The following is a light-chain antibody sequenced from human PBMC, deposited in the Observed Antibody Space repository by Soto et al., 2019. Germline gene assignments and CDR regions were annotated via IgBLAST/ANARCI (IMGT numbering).Light chain of an antibody. CDR1: TSNIGRHS. CDR3: AVWDDSLNGVV. Sequence: SVVTQSPTASVYPGQRVTISCSGSTSNIGRHSVSWYQHVPGTAPKLLIYSDYQRPSRVPDRFSGSKSGTSASLAISGLQSEDEADYYCAVWDDSLNGVVFGGGTKVTVL. V-gene: IGLV1-44*01. J-gene: IGLJ2*01. CDR2: SDY.